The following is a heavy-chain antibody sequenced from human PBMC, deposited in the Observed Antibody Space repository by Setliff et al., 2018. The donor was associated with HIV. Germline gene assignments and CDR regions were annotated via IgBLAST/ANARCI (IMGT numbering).Heavy chain of an antibody. CDR1: GYSLTNYA. CDR3: ARLVWVAEPYFDY. D-gene: IGHD3-10*01. Sequence: ASVKVSCKASGYSLTNYAMQWVRQAPGQRLEWMGWINSGNGNTKYSQKFQGRVSITRDTSANAAYMELSSLRSEDTAVYYCARLVWVAEPYFDYWGQGTLVTVSS. J-gene: IGHJ4*02. V-gene: IGHV1-3*04. CDR2: INSGNGNT.